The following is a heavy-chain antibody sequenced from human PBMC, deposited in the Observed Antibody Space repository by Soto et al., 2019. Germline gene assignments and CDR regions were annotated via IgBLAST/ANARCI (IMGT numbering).Heavy chain of an antibody. CDR2: INHSGST. J-gene: IGHJ6*02. CDR3: ARAHYDFWSGYVPGMDV. D-gene: IGHD3-3*01. CDR1: CGSFSDHY. V-gene: IGHV4-34*01. Sequence: SLPLPLTCAVYCGSFSDHYWSLIRQPQGKGLEWIGEINHSGSTNYNPSLKSRVTISVDTSKNQFSLKLSSVTAADTAVYYCARAHYDFWSGYVPGMDVWGQGTTVTVSS.